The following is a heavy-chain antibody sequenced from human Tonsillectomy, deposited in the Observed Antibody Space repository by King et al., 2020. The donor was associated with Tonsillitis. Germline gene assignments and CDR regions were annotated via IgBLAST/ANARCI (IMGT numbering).Heavy chain of an antibody. V-gene: IGHV4-30-4*01. D-gene: IGHD4-17*01. CDR3: ARDLGGENWFDP. CDR1: GGSISNGDYY. Sequence: VQLQESGPGLVKPSQTLSLTCTVSGGSISNGDYYWSWIRQPPGKGLEWIGYIYYSGSTYYNPSLKSRVTISVDTSKNQFSLKLSSVTAADTAVYYCARDLGGENWFDPWGQGTLVTVSS. CDR2: IYYSGST. J-gene: IGHJ5*02.